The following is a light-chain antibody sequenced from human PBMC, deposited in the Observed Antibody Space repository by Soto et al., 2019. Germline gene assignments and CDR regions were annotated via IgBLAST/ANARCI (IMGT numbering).Light chain of an antibody. Sequence: EIVLTQSPATLSLSPGERATLSCGASQRVSSSYLAWYQQKPGLAPRLLIYDASSRATGIPDRFSGSGSGTDFTLTISRLEHEDFAVYYCQQYGSSLITFGQGTRLEIK. CDR3: QQYGSSLIT. CDR1: QRVSSSY. CDR2: DAS. V-gene: IGKV3D-20*01. J-gene: IGKJ5*01.